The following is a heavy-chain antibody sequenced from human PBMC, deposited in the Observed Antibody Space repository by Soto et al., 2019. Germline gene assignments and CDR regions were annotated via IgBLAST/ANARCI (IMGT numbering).Heavy chain of an antibody. J-gene: IGHJ6*03. Sequence: PSETLSLTCTVSGCSISSYYWSWIRQPPGKGLEWIGYIYYSGSTNYNPSLKSRVTISVDTSKNQFSLKLSSVTAADTAVYYCARQGSITAAAGSYYYKDVWGKGTTVTVSS. CDR3: ARQGSITAAAGSYYYKDV. CDR1: GCSISSYY. V-gene: IGHV4-59*08. CDR2: IYYSGST. D-gene: IGHD6-13*01.